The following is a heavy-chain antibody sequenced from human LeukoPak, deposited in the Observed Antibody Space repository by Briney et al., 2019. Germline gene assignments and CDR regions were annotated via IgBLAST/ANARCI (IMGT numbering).Heavy chain of an antibody. Sequence: LGTLSLSCTVSGGSISSSSYYWGWVRQPPGKGLEWMVSIYYSGSTYYNPSLKSRVTISVDTSKNQFSLKLSSVTAADTAVYYCARPLYSNYYFDYWGQGTLVTVSS. D-gene: IGHD6-13*01. J-gene: IGHJ4*02. CDR2: IYYSGST. V-gene: IGHV4-39*01. CDR3: ARPLYSNYYFDY. CDR1: GGSISSSSYY.